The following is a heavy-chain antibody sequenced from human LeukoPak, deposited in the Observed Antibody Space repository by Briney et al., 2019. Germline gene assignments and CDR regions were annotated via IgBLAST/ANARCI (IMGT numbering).Heavy chain of an antibody. CDR2: IIPIFGTA. Sequence: ASVKVSCKASGATFSSYAISWVRQAPGQGLEWMGGIIPIFGTANYAQKFQGRVTITTDESTSTAYMEVSCLRSEDTAVYYCAREARPYYYGSGSYKYNWFDPWGQGTLVTVSS. CDR3: AREARPYYYGSGSYKYNWFDP. CDR1: GATFSSYA. V-gene: IGHV1-69*05. J-gene: IGHJ5*02. D-gene: IGHD3-10*01.